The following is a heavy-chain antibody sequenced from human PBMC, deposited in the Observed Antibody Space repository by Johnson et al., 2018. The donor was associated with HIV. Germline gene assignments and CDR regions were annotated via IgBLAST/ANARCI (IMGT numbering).Heavy chain of an antibody. D-gene: IGHD6-6*01. CDR3: ARSYSSSSHDAFDI. CDR1: GFTFSSYW. V-gene: IGHV3-74*01. CDR2: INSDGSST. Sequence: VQLVESGGGLVQPGGSLRLSCAVSGFTFSSYWMHWVRQAPGKGLVWVSRINSDGSSTRYADSVKGRFPISRDNAKNTLYLQMDSLRAEDTAVYYCARSYSSSSHDAFDIWGQGTMVTVSS. J-gene: IGHJ3*02.